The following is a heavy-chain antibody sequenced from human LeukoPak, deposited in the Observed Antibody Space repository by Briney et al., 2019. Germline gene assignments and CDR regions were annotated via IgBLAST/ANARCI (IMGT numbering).Heavy chain of an antibody. Sequence: TSETLSLTCAVYGGSFSGYYWSWIRQPPGKGLEWIGEINHSGSTNYNPSLKSRVTISADTSKNQFSLKLSSVTAADTAVYYCARGRLVSSQPFDYWGQGTLATVSS. J-gene: IGHJ4*02. V-gene: IGHV4-34*01. CDR3: ARGRLVSSQPFDY. D-gene: IGHD6-6*01. CDR2: INHSGST. CDR1: GGSFSGYY.